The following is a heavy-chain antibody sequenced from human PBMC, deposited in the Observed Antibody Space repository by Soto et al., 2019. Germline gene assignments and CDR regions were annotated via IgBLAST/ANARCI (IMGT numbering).Heavy chain of an antibody. J-gene: IGHJ6*02. CDR3: ARDKPVTYYGSGSPPTSYGMDV. Sequence: SVKVSCKASGGTFTSYAISWVRQSPGQGLEWMGGIIPIFGTANYAQKFQGRVTITADESTSTAYMELSSLRSEDTAVYYCARDKPVTYYGSGSPPTSYGMDVWGQGTTVTVSS. CDR2: IIPIFGTA. CDR1: GGTFTSYA. V-gene: IGHV1-69*13. D-gene: IGHD3-10*01.